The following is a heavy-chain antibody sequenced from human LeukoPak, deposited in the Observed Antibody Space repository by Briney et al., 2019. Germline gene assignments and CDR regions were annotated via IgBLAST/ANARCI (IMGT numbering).Heavy chain of an antibody. CDR1: GYSFTTFW. V-gene: IGHV5-51*01. CDR3: ARQWTGYSHDS. J-gene: IGHJ4*02. D-gene: IGHD3/OR15-3a*01. CDR2: IYPADSDT. Sequence: KDGESLKISCKGSGYSFTTFWIAWVRQMPGKGLEWMGIIYPADSDTRYSPSFQGQVTISADKSTNTAYLQWSSLMASDTAMYYCARQWTGYSHDSWGQGTLVTVSS.